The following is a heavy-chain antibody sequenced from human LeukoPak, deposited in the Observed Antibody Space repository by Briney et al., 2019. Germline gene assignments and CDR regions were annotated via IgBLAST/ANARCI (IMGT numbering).Heavy chain of an antibody. Sequence: GGSLRLSCAASGFTASSYSMNWVRQAPGKGLEWISYINDGGGTIIYADSVKGRFIISRDNATNSLYLQMNSLRDDDTAVYYCARAPRGADNWFDPWGQGTLVTVSS. CDR3: ARAPRGADNWFDP. V-gene: IGHV3-48*02. CDR1: GFTASSYS. D-gene: IGHD3-10*01. J-gene: IGHJ5*02. CDR2: INDGGGTI.